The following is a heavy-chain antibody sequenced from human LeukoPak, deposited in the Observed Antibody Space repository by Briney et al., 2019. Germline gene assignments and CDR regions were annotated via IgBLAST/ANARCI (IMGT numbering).Heavy chain of an antibody. Sequence: PSETLSLTCTVSGGSISSHYWSWIRQPPGKGLEWIGYISYTGSTSYNPSIRSRVTISVDTSKKRFSLRLSSVTAADTALYYCARVISSGVVDYWGQGTLVTVSS. J-gene: IGHJ4*02. CDR1: GGSISSHY. CDR3: ARVISSGVVDY. D-gene: IGHD6-19*01. V-gene: IGHV4-59*11. CDR2: ISYTGST.